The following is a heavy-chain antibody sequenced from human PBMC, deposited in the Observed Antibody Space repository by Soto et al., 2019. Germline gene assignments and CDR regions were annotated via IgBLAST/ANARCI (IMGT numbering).Heavy chain of an antibody. CDR1: GFTFSSYS. CDR2: ISSSSSYI. CDR3: ARVWTYYSYEYYFDY. V-gene: IGHV3-21*01. Sequence: GGSLRLSCAASGFTFSSYSMNWVRQAPGKGLEWVSSISSSSSYIYYADSVKGRFTISRDNAKNSLYLQMNSLRAEDTAVYYCARVWTYYSYEYYFDYWGQGTLVTVS. J-gene: IGHJ4*02. D-gene: IGHD3-22*01.